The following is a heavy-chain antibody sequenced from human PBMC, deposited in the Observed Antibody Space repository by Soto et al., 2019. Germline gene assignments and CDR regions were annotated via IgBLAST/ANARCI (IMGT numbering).Heavy chain of an antibody. CDR2: IYHSGST. J-gene: IGHJ4*02. Sequence: TLSLTCAVSGGSISSGGYSWNWMRQPPGKGLEWIGYIYHSGSTYYNLSLKSRVTISVDRSKNQFSLKLSSVTAADTAVYYCARVPDYWGQGTLVTVSS. CDR3: ARVPDY. V-gene: IGHV4-30-2*01. CDR1: GGSISSGGYS.